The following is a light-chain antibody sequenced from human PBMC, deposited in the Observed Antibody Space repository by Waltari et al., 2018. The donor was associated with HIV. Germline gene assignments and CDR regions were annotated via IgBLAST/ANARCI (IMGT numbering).Light chain of an antibody. Sequence: QSVLTQPPSASGTPGQRVSVPCSGGNSNIGTNTVNWYQHLPGTAPKLLIYSNKQRPPGFPARFSGSRSGTSASLAISGLQSEDEADYYCAVWDDSLKGRVFGTGTKVTVL. CDR2: SNK. CDR3: AVWDDSLKGRV. J-gene: IGLJ1*01. CDR1: NSNIGTNT. V-gene: IGLV1-44*01.